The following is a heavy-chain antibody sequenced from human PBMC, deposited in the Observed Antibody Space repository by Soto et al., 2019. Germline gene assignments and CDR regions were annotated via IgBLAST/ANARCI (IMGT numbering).Heavy chain of an antibody. D-gene: IGHD6-19*01. Sequence: TLSLTCTVSGASISSGYSYWGWLRQPPGMGLEWIGTISYSESTYYNPSLESRLTMSLDTSRSQFSLKVTSVSAADTAVYYCARRVDSSDWVSTIHDAFDLWGQGTMVTVSS. V-gene: IGHV4-39*01. CDR1: GASISSGYSY. J-gene: IGHJ3*01. CDR2: ISYSEST. CDR3: ARRVDSSDWVSTIHDAFDL.